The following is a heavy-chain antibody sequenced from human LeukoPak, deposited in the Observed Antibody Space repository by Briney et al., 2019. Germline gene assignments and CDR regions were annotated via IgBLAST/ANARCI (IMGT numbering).Heavy chain of an antibody. V-gene: IGHV4-39*01. Sequence: SETLSLTCTVSGGSISSSSYYWGWIRQPPGKGLEWIGSIYYSGSTYYNPSLKSRVTISVDTSKNQFSLKLSSVTAADTAVYYCASLTMIVVPWGQGTLVTVSS. D-gene: IGHD3-22*01. CDR2: IYYSGST. J-gene: IGHJ4*02. CDR1: GGSISSSSYY. CDR3: ASLTMIVVP.